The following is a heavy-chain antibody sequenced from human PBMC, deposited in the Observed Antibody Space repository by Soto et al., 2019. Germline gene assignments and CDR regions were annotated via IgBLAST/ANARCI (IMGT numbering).Heavy chain of an antibody. CDR3: ARDRGYCSSTSCYDGWFDP. J-gene: IGHJ5*02. D-gene: IGHD2-2*01. CDR2: INPNSGGT. Sequence: ASVKVSCKASGYTFTGYYMHWVRQAPGQGLEWMGWINPNSGGTNYAQKFQGWVTMTRDTSISTAYMELSRLRSDDTAVYYCARDRGYCSSTSCYDGWFDPWGQGTLVTVSS. V-gene: IGHV1-2*04. CDR1: GYTFTGYY.